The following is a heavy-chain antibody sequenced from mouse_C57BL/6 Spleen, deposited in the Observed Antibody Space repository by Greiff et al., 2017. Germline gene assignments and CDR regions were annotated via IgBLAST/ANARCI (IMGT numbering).Heavy chain of an antibody. V-gene: IGHV1-42*01. CDR3: ARRNITTVVAKGDCDY. Sequence: VQLKESGPELVKPGASVKISCKASGYSFTGYYMNWVKQSPEKSLEWIGAINPSTGGTTSNQKFKAKATLTVDKSSSTAYMQLKSLTSEGSAVYYCARRNITTVVAKGDCDYSGHNTTLTVSS. D-gene: IGHD1-1*01. J-gene: IGHJ2*01. CDR2: INPSTGGT. CDR1: GYSFTGYY.